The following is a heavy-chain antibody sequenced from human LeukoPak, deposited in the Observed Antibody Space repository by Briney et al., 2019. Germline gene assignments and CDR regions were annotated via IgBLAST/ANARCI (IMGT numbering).Heavy chain of an antibody. V-gene: IGHV1-69*05. Sequence: SVKVSCKASGGTFSSYAISWVRQAPGQGLEWMGGIIPIFGTANYAQKFQGRVTITTDESTSTAYMVLSSLRSEDTAVYYCARDSGWNYILDYWGQGTLVTVSS. CDR3: ARDSGWNYILDY. CDR2: IIPIFGTA. CDR1: GGTFSSYA. D-gene: IGHD1-7*01. J-gene: IGHJ4*02.